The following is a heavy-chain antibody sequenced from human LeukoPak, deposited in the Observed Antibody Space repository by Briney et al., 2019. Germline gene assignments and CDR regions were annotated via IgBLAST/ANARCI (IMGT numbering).Heavy chain of an antibody. D-gene: IGHD6-6*01. J-gene: IGHJ4*02. CDR1: GFTFSSYA. CDR2: ISGSGGST. V-gene: IGHV3-23*01. Sequence: GGSLRLSCAASGFTFSSYAMSWVRQAPGKGLEWVSAISGSGGSTYYADSVKGRFTISRDNSKNTLYLQMNSLRAEDTAVYYCAKAPEYSSSSHYFDYWGQGTLVTVSS. CDR3: AKAPEYSSSSHYFDY.